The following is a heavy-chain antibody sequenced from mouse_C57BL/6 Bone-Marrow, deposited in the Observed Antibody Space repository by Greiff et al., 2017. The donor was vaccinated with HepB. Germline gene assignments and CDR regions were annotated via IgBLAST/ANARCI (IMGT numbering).Heavy chain of an antibody. V-gene: IGHV14-4*01. D-gene: IGHD1-1*01. CDR3: TTDLITTVVGG. Sequence: VQLQQSGAELVRPGASVKLSCTASGFNIKDDYMHWVKQRPEQGLEWIGWLDPENGDTEYASKFQGKATITADTSSNTAYLQLSSLTSEDTAVYYCTTDLITTVVGGGGQGTTLTVSA. J-gene: IGHJ2*01. CDR2: LDPENGDT. CDR1: GFNIKDDY.